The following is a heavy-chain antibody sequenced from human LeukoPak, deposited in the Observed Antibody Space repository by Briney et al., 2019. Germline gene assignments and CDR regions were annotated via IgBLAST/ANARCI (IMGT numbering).Heavy chain of an antibody. D-gene: IGHD1-14*01. V-gene: IGHV1-18*01. J-gene: IGHJ4*02. CDR2: ISAYNGNT. CDR3: ARGAGFAEPLPEY. Sequence: ASVKVSCKASGYTFTSYGISWVRQAPGQGLEWMGWISAYNGNTKYSQNFQGRVTITRDTSASTAYMELSSLRSEDTAVYYCARGAGFAEPLPEYWGQGTLLTVSS. CDR1: GYTFTSYG.